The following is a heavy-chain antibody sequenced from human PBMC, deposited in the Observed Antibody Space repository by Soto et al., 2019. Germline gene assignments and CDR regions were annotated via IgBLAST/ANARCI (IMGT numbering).Heavy chain of an antibody. CDR2: IIPIFGTA. Sequence: SVKVSCKASGGTFSSYAISWVRQAPGQGLEWMGGIIPIFGTANYAQKFQGRVTITADESTSTAYMELSSLRSEDTAVYYCAREGGYCSGGSCYGFDYWGQGTLVTVSS. J-gene: IGHJ4*02. CDR3: AREGGYCSGGSCYGFDY. V-gene: IGHV1-69*13. CDR1: GGTFSSYA. D-gene: IGHD2-15*01.